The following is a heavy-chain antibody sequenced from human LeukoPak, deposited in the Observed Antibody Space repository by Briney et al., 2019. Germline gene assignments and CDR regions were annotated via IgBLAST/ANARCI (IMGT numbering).Heavy chain of an antibody. D-gene: IGHD5-18*01. CDR1: GGSISSSSYY. CDR2: IYYSGST. Sequence: PSETLSLTCTVSGGSISSSSYYWGWIRQPPGKGLEWIGSIYYSGSTYYNPSLRSRVTISVDTSKNQFSLKLSSVTAADTAVYYCARLSMVTVCFDYWGQGTLVTVSS. CDR3: ARLSMVTVCFDY. V-gene: IGHV4-39*01. J-gene: IGHJ4*02.